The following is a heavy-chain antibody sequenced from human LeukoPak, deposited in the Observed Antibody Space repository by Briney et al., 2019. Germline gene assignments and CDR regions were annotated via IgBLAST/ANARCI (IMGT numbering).Heavy chain of an antibody. CDR3: ARPYSSDPDYYYCGMDV. V-gene: IGHV1-46*01. CDR2: INPSGGST. Sequence: ASVKVSCKASGYTFTSYYMHWVRQAPGQGLEWMGIINPSGGSTSYAQKFQGRVTMTRDTSTSTVYMELSSLRSEDTAVYYCARPYSSDPDYYYCGMDVWGQGTTVTVSS. CDR1: GYTFTSYY. D-gene: IGHD6-19*01. J-gene: IGHJ6*02.